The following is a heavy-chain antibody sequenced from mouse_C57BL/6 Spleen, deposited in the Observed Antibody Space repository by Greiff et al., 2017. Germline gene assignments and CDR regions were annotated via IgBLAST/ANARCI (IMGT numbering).Heavy chain of an antibody. Sequence: EVQLQQSGPELVKPGASVKISCKASGYTFTDYYMNWVKQSHGQSLEWIGDINPNNGGTRYNQKFKGKATLTVDKSSSTAYMELRSLTSEDSAVXDCASYYGSGYYFDYWGQGTTLTVSS. CDR3: ASYYGSGYYFDY. V-gene: IGHV1-26*01. J-gene: IGHJ2*01. D-gene: IGHD1-1*01. CDR2: INPNNGGT. CDR1: GYTFTDYY.